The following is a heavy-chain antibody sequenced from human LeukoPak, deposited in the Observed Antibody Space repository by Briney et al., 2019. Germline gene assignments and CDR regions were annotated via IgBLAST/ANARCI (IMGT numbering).Heavy chain of an antibody. Sequence: ASVKVSCKASGGTFSSYAISWVRQAPGQGLEWMGWISAYNGNTNYAQKLQGRVTMTTDTSTSTAYMELRSLRSDDTAVYYCARGSPNYYYMDVWGKGTTVTVSS. CDR1: GGTFSSYA. CDR2: ISAYNGNT. CDR3: ARGSPNYYYMDV. V-gene: IGHV1-18*01. J-gene: IGHJ6*03.